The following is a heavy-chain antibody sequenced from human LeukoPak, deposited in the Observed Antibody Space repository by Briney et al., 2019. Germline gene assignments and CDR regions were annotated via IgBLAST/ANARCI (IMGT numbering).Heavy chain of an antibody. CDR2: MNPNSGHT. CDR1: GYTFTSYD. D-gene: IGHD3/OR15-3a*01. Sequence: ASVRVSCKASGYTFTSYDINWVRQAAGQGLEWMGWMNPNSGHTGYAQRFQGRVTMTKNTSTTTAYMELSSLRSEDTAVYYCARALSWTTESYYYMDVWGKGTTVTVSS. J-gene: IGHJ6*03. CDR3: ARALSWTTESYYYMDV. V-gene: IGHV1-8*01.